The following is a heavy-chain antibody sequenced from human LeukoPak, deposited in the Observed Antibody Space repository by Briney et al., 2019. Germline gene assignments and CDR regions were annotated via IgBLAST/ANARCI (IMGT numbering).Heavy chain of an antibody. J-gene: IGHJ4*01. D-gene: IGHD1/OR15-1a*01. V-gene: IGHV3-30*18. CDR1: GFTFTTFG. Sequence: GGSLILSCAASGFTFTTFGIPSVRQAPGKGLEWVAAISPDGNLEYYTDSVQGRFTVSRDNSKNMIYLQMNSLRGEDSALYYCAKINNNDDYWGHGTLVTVSS. CDR2: ISPDGNLE. CDR3: AKINNNDDY.